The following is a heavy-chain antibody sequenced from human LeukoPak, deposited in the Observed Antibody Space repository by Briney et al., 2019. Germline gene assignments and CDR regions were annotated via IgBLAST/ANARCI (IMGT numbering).Heavy chain of an antibody. V-gene: IGHV4-59*01. Sequence: SETLSLTCTVSGGSISSYNWSWTRQPPGKGLEWIGYIHYSGSTNYNPSLKSRVTISVDTSKTQFSLNLSSVTAADTAVYYCAKRAGSNGLLDYWGQGTLVTVSS. J-gene: IGHJ4*02. D-gene: IGHD3-10*01. CDR1: GGSISSYN. CDR2: IHYSGST. CDR3: AKRAGSNGLLDY.